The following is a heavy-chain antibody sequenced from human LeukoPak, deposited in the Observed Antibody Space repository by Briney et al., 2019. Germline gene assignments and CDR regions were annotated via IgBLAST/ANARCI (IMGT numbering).Heavy chain of an antibody. Sequence: SETLSLTCTVSGVSISRTSHAWGWSRQPPGKGLEWLGNIYNSGSSNYSPSLRSRVSISVDTSKNQFSLKLSSVTAADTAVYYCARQMGGGGRYYFDYWGQGTLVTVSS. V-gene: IGHV4-39*01. CDR1: GVSISRTSHA. CDR3: ARQMGGGGRYYFDY. D-gene: IGHD1-26*01. J-gene: IGHJ4*02. CDR2: IYNSGSS.